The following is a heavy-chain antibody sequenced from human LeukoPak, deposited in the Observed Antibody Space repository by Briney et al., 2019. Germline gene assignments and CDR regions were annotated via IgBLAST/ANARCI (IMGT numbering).Heavy chain of an antibody. Sequence: GGSLRLSCAASGFTFDDYGMSWVRQAPGKGLEWVSGINWNGGNTGYADSVKGRFTISRDNAKSSLYLQMNSLRAGDTALYYCARAYSGYENYYYYYYMDVWGKGTTVTVSS. CDR2: INWNGGNT. D-gene: IGHD5-12*01. CDR3: ARAYSGYENYYYYYYMDV. J-gene: IGHJ6*03. CDR1: GFTFDDYG. V-gene: IGHV3-20*04.